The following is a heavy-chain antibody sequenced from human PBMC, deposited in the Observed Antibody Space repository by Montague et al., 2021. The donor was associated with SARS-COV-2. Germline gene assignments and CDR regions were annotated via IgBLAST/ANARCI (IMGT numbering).Heavy chain of an antibody. CDR1: GGSISSSSYY. V-gene: IGHV4-39*01. CDR2: IYYSGST. CDR3: ARPVSYYDILSSSTNWFDP. D-gene: IGHD3-9*01. J-gene: IGHJ5*02. Sequence: SETLSLTCTVSGGSISSSSYYWGWIRQPPGKGLEWIGSIYYSGSTYYNPSLKSRVTISVDTSKNQFSLELSSVTAADTAVYYCARPVSYYDILSSSTNWFDPWGQGTLVTVSS.